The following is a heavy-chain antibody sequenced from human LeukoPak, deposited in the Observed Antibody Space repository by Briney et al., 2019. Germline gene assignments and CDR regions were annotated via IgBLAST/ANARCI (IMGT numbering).Heavy chain of an antibody. V-gene: IGHV3-30*18. CDR3: AKHSGSYQTAFDY. J-gene: IGHJ4*02. D-gene: IGHD1-26*01. Sequence: QPGGSLRLSCAASGFTLSSYGMHWVRQAPGKGLEWVAVISYDGSNKYYADSVKGRFTISRDNSKSTLYLQMNSLRAEDTAVYYCAKHSGSYQTAFDYWGQGTLVTVSS. CDR2: ISYDGSNK. CDR1: GFTLSSYG.